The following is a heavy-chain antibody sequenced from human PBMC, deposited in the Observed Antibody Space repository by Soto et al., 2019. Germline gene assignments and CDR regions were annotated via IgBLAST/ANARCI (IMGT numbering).Heavy chain of an antibody. Sequence: PSQTLSLTGALSGDSVSSNSAAWNWIRQSPSRGLEWLGRTYYRSKWYNDYAVSVKSRITINPDTSKNQFSLQLNPVTPEDTAVYYCAIESSGGYRDRFALWGQRTPVTVSS. CDR2: TYYRSKWYN. V-gene: IGHV6-1*01. J-gene: IGHJ5*02. D-gene: IGHD6-19*01. CDR1: GDSVSSNSAA. CDR3: AIESSGGYRDRFAL.